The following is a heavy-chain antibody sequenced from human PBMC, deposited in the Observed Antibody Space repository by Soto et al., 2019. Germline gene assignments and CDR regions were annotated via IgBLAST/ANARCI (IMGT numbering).Heavy chain of an antibody. CDR3: ASQVKGYYYYGMDV. J-gene: IGHJ6*02. CDR1: GGTFSSYA. V-gene: IGHV1-69*01. D-gene: IGHD3-10*01. CDR2: IIPIFGTA. Sequence: QVQLVQSGAEVKKPGSSVKVSCKASGGTFSSYAISWVRQAPGQGLEWMGGIIPIFGTANYAQKFQGRVTITADESTSTAYMELSSLRSEDTAVYYCASQVKGYYYYGMDVWGPGTTVTVSS.